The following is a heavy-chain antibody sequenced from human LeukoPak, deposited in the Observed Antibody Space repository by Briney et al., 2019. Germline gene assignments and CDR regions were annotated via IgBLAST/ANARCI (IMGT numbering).Heavy chain of an antibody. CDR1: GYTFTGYY. D-gene: IGHD3-22*01. V-gene: IGHV1-2*06. Sequence: GASVKLSCKASGYTFTGYYMHWVRQAPGQGLEWMGRINPNSGGTNYAQKFQGRVTMTRDTSISTAYMELSRLRSDDTAVYYCAREGYYYDSSGYTIEIDYWGQGTLVTVSS. J-gene: IGHJ4*02. CDR3: AREGYYYDSSGYTIEIDY. CDR2: INPNSGGT.